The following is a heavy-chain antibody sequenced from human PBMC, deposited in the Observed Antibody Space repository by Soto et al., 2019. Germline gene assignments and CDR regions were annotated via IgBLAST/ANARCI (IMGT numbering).Heavy chain of an antibody. J-gene: IGHJ4*02. Sequence: GGSLRLSCAASGFIFGAHAMSWVRQAPGKGLEWVSAINWIGGSTNYAGSMKDRFTISRDNAKNSLYLQMSSLRAEDTALYYCARHGGTPDLYFDYWGQGT. CDR3: ARHGGTPDLYFDY. V-gene: IGHV3-20*04. D-gene: IGHD3-16*01. CDR1: GFIFGAHA. CDR2: INWIGGST.